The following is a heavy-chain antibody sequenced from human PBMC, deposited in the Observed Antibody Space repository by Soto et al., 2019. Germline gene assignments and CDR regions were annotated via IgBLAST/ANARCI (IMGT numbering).Heavy chain of an antibody. D-gene: IGHD3-16*01. Sequence: GASVKVSCRASGYTFTVHYMHWVRQAPGQGPEWMGWINPDNGDTNYAQKSQGRVTMTRDTPISTAYMELSRLGSDETAVFYCARERMNVSAVRGQGTMVTVSS. V-gene: IGHV1-2*02. CDR1: GYTFTVHY. J-gene: IGHJ6*02. CDR2: INPDNGDT. CDR3: ARERMNVSAV.